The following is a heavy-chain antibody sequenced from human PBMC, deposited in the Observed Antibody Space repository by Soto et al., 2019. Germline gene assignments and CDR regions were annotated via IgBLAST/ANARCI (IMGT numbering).Heavy chain of an antibody. CDR1: GGSFSGYY. D-gene: IGHD5-12*01. CDR3: ARLEGLATISYYFDF. J-gene: IGHJ4*02. Sequence: SETLSLTCAVYGGSFSGYYWSWIRQPPGKGLEWIGEINHSRSTNYNPSIKSRSTITVETTKHQYSLKLNSVTAAYSALYFCARLEGLATISYYFDFWGPGALVTVSS. CDR2: INHSRST. V-gene: IGHV4-34*01.